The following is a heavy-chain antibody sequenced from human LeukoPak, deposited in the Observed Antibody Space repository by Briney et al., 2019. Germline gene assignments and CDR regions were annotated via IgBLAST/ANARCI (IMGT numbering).Heavy chain of an antibody. CDR3: ARADRLHGGPYLIGP. V-gene: IGHV1-2*02. Sequence: DSVTVSCTSSGYSFTGYYLHWVRQAPGQGLEWMGWINPDSGGTSSAQQFQGRISMTRDTSITTVYMEVSWLTSDDTAIYYCARADRLHGGPYLIGPWGQGTLGAVSA. CDR2: INPDSGGT. D-gene: IGHD3-16*01. CDR1: GYSFTGYY. J-gene: IGHJ5*02.